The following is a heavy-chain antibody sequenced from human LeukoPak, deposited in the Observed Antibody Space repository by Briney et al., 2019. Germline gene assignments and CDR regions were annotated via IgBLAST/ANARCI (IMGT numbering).Heavy chain of an antibody. Sequence: GASVKVSCKASGGTFSSYAISWVRQAPGQGLEWMGGIIPIFGTANYAQKFQGRVTMTTDTSTSTTYMELTSLRSNDTAVYFCARGSADAFDIWGHGTMVTVSS. CDR3: ARGSADAFDI. CDR2: IIPIFGTA. D-gene: IGHD3-10*01. CDR1: GGTFSSYA. J-gene: IGHJ3*02. V-gene: IGHV1-69*05.